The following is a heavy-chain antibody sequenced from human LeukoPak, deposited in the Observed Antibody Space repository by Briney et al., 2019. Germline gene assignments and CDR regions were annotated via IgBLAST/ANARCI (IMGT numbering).Heavy chain of an antibody. D-gene: IGHD4-17*01. Sequence: PGRSLRLSCAASGFTFSSYGMHWVRQAPGKGLEWVAVIWYDGSNKYYADSVKGRFTISRDNSKNTLYLQTNSLRAEDTAVYYCARDLDYGDYGGSPTTLFDYWGQGTLVTVSS. CDR2: IWYDGSNK. CDR3: ARDLDYGDYGGSPTTLFDY. V-gene: IGHV3-33*01. CDR1: GFTFSSYG. J-gene: IGHJ4*02.